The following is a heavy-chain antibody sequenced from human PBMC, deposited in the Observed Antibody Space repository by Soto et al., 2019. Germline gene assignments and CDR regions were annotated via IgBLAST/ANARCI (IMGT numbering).Heavy chain of an antibody. CDR1: GGSISSYY. CDR2: IYYSGST. D-gene: IGHD3-9*01. CDR3: ASGLTGFYYFDS. J-gene: IGHJ4*02. Sequence: QVQLQESGPGLVKPSETLSLTCTVSGGSISSYYWSWIRQPPGKGLEWIGYIYYSGSTNYNPSLKCRLTISVDTSKHQFSLKLSSVTAADTAVYYCASGLTGFYYFDSWGQGTLVTVSS. V-gene: IGHV4-59*01.